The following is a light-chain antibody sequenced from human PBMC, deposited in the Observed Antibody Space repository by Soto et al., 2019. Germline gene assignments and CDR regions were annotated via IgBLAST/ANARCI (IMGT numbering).Light chain of an antibody. CDR1: SSDVGGYNY. J-gene: IGLJ2*01. CDR2: EVS. CDR3: SSYAGSHNLV. V-gene: IGLV2-8*01. Sequence: QSALTQPPSASGSPGQSVTISCTGTSSDVGGYNYVSWYQQHPGKAPTLMIYEVSKRPSGVPDRFSGSKSDNTASLTVSGIQAEDEADYYCSSYAGSHNLVFGGGTKLTVL.